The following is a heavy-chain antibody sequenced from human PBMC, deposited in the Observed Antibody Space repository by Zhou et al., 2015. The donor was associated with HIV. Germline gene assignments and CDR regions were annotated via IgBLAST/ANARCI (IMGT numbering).Heavy chain of an antibody. Sequence: QVQLVQSGAEVKKPGSSVKVSCKASGGTFSSYAISWVRQAPGQGLEWMGGIIPIFGTANYAQKFQGRVTITADESTSTAYMELSSLRSEDTAVYYCASSGGSPKHYDSSGYYPDYWGQGTLVTVSS. CDR1: GGTFSSYA. CDR2: IIPIFGTA. J-gene: IGHJ4*02. D-gene: IGHD3-22*01. V-gene: IGHV1-69*12. CDR3: ASSGGSPKHYDSSGYYPDY.